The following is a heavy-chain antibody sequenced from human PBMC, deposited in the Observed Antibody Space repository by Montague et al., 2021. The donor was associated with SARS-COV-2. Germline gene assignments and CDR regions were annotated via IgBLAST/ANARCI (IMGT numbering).Heavy chain of an antibody. J-gene: IGHJ5*02. CDR2: IFSSGST. CDR3: ARAESYASSGFVNDPVAA. CDR1: GASINSNRHF. V-gene: IGHV4-39*02. D-gene: IGHD3-22*01. Sequence: SETLSLTCTVSGASINSNRHFWGWIRQAPGKGLEWIGSIFSSGSTYYNPSLKTRVSISVDTSGNRLSLRLTSVTATDTAMYFCARAESYASSGFVNDPVAAWGKGTRATVSS.